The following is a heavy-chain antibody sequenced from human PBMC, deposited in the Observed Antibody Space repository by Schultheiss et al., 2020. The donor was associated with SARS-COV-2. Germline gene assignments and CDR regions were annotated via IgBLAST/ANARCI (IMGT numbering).Heavy chain of an antibody. Sequence: GGSLRLSCAASGLIFSIYGMHWVRQAPGKGLEWVATIWYDGSTKYYADSVKGRFTISRDNYRNTLYLQMNSLRAEDTAVYYCARTWTQLVGPAYWGQGTRVTVSS. J-gene: IGHJ4*02. CDR2: IWYDGSTK. V-gene: IGHV3-33*01. D-gene: IGHD6-6*01. CDR1: GLIFSIYG. CDR3: ARTWTQLVGPAY.